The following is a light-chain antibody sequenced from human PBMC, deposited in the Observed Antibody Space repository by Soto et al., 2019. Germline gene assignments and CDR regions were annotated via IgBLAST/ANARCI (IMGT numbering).Light chain of an antibody. CDR3: QQYGSSHAT. V-gene: IGKV3-20*01. CDR1: QSVTSNY. CDR2: GAS. Sequence: EIVLTQSPGTLSLSPGERATLSCRASQSVTSNYLAWYQQKPGQAPGLLIYGASSRATGIPDRFSGSGSGTDFTLTISRLEPEDFAVYYCQQYGSSHATFGQGTQLEIK. J-gene: IGKJ2*01.